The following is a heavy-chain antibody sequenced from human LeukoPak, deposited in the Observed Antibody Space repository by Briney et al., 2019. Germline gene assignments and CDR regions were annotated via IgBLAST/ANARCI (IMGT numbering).Heavy chain of an antibody. J-gene: IGHJ3*02. CDR1: GFTFSSYG. CDR2: IRYDGSNE. CDR3: ARLDARYFDWLGPNDAFDI. V-gene: IGHV3-30*02. D-gene: IGHD3-9*01. Sequence: GGSLRLSCAASGFTFSSYGMHWVRQAPGKGLEWVSFIRYDGSNEYYADSVRGRFTISRDNSKNTLYLQMNSLRAEDTAVYYCARLDARYFDWLGPNDAFDIWGQGTMVTVSS.